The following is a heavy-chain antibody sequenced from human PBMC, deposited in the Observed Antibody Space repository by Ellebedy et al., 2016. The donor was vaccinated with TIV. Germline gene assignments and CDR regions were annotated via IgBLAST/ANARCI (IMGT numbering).Heavy chain of an antibody. D-gene: IGHD3-10*01. J-gene: IGHJ3*02. CDR3: ATRAYGSGNAHVFDI. CDR2: IFYNGNT. CDR1: GASISSYY. V-gene: IGHV4-59*01. Sequence: PSETLSLTCTVPGASISSYYWNWLRQPPGRGLEWLGHIFYNGNTNYNPSLKIRATISLDTSKKQFSLKLTFVTTADTAVYYCATRAYGSGNAHVFDIWGQGTVVTVSS.